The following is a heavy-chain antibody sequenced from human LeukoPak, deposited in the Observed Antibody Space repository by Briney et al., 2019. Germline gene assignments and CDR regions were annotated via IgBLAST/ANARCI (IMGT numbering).Heavy chain of an antibody. D-gene: IGHD2-21*01. J-gene: IGHJ4*02. CDR2: IYYSGST. V-gene: IGHV4-39*01. CDR1: GGSISSSSYY. CDR3: ARRPHYFAFDY. Sequence: PPETLSLTCTVSGGSISSSSYYWGWIRQPPGKGLEWIGSIYYSGSTYYNPSLKSRVTISVDTSKNQFSLKLSSVTAADTAVYYCARRPHYFAFDYWGQGTLVTVSS.